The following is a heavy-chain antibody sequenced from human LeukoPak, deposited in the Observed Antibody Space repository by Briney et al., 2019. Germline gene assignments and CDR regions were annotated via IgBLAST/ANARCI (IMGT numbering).Heavy chain of an antibody. CDR2: ISYEGSNK. CDR3: AREHSSSPLYFDY. D-gene: IGHD6-6*01. CDR1: ALTFSSYA. J-gene: IGHJ4*02. Sequence: RRSRTLACPAAALTFSSYAMHWDRHAPGKVLEWVAVISYEGSNKYYADSVKGRFTISRDNSKDRLYLKMNSMRAEDTAVYYCAREHSSSPLYFDYWGQGNLVTVSS. V-gene: IGHV3-30-3*01.